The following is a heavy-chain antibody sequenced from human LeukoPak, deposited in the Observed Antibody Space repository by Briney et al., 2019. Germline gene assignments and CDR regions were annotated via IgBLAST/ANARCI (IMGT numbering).Heavy chain of an antibody. D-gene: IGHD6-19*01. Sequence: GGSLRLSCAASGFTFSSYGMHWVRQVPGKGLEWVAVISYDGSNKYYADSVKGRFTISRDNSKNTLYLQMNSLRAEDTAVYYCAKGGIAVAGFFDYWGQGTLVTVSS. J-gene: IGHJ4*02. CDR3: AKGGIAVAGFFDY. CDR1: GFTFSSYG. V-gene: IGHV3-30*18. CDR2: ISYDGSNK.